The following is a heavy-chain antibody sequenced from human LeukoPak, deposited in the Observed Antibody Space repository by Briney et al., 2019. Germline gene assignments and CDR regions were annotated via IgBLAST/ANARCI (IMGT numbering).Heavy chain of an antibody. CDR3: ARPMTGTGLTYYYYGMDI. V-gene: IGHV1-2*02. Sequence: ASVKVSCKASGYTFTAYYLHWVRQAPGQGFEWLGWINPNSGGTHYAQKFQGRVAVTRDTSISTAYMELNSLRSEDTALYYCARPMTGTGLTYYYYGMDIWGQGTTVTVAS. J-gene: IGHJ6*02. CDR2: INPNSGGT. D-gene: IGHD1-1*01. CDR1: GYTFTAYY.